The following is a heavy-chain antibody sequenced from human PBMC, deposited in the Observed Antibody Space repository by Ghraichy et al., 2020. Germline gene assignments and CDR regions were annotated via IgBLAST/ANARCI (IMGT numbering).Heavy chain of an antibody. D-gene: IGHD1-26*01. CDR1: GGSFSGYY. Sequence: SQTLSLTCAVYGGSFSGYYWSWIRQPPGKGLEWIGEINHSGSTNYNPSLKSRVTISVDSSKNQFSLKLSSLTAADTAVFYCARRESVAPSNYYGMDVWGQGTTVTVSS. CDR2: INHSGST. V-gene: IGHV4-34*01. J-gene: IGHJ6*02. CDR3: ARRESVAPSNYYGMDV.